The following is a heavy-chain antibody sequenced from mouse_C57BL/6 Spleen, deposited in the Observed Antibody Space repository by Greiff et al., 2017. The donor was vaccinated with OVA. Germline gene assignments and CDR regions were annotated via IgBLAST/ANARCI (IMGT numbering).Heavy chain of an antibody. V-gene: IGHV1-64*01. J-gene: IGHJ2*01. Sequence: VQLKESGAELVKPGASVKLSCKASGYTFTSYWMHWVKQRPGQGLEWIGMIHPNSGSTNYNEKFKSKATLTVDKSSSTAYMQLSSLTSEDSAVYYCARGGYGSSPDYWGQGTTLTVSS. CDR2: IHPNSGST. D-gene: IGHD1-1*01. CDR1: GYTFTSYW. CDR3: ARGGYGSSPDY.